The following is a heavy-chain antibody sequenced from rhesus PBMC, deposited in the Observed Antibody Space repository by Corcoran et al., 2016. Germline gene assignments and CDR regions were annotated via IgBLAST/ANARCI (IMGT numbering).Heavy chain of an antibody. Sequence: QVTLKESGPALVKPTQTLTLTCTFSGFSLTTSGMGVGWIRQPPGKALEWLALIYWDDDKRYSTYLKSRLTHSKDTSKNQVVLTMTNMDPMDTATYYCARGIWYSSWHHFDYWGQGVLVTVSS. CDR2: IYWDDDK. V-gene: IGHV2-152*01. J-gene: IGHJ4*01. D-gene: IGHD6-13*01. CDR1: GFSLTTSGMG. CDR3: ARGIWYSSWHHFDY.